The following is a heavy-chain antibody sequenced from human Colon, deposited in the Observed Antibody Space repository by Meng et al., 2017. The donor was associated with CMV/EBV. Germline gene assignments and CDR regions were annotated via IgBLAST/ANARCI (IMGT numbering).Heavy chain of an antibody. Sequence: QLGGAGGGYGQRRWSMRLSCVASGFNFNDSYMYWFRRAPGKGLEWISYITSDTPYRLYSESVQGRFTISRDNAKNSLFLQMNSLRAEDTAVYYCAPYATSWSFEHWGQGTLVTVSS. CDR3: APYATSWSFEH. V-gene: IGHV3-11*05. J-gene: IGHJ4*02. CDR2: ITSDTPYR. D-gene: IGHD2-2*01. CDR1: GFNFNDSY.